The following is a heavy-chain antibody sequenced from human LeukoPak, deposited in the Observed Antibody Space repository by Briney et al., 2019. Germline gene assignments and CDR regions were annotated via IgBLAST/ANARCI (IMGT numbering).Heavy chain of an antibody. D-gene: IGHD3-22*01. J-gene: IGHJ4*02. V-gene: IGHV4-34*01. CDR1: GGSFSGYY. Sequence: SETLSLTCAVYGGSFSGYYWSWIRQPPGKGLEWIGEINHSGSTNYNPSLKSRVTISVDTSKNQFSLKLSSVTAADTAVYYCARVVSNYYDSSGYYPFDYWGQGTLVTVSS. CDR2: INHSGST. CDR3: ARVVSNYYDSSGYYPFDY.